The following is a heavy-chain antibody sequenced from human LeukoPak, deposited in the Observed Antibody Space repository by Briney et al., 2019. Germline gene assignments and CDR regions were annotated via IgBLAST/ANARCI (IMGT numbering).Heavy chain of an antibody. CDR2: IYHSGST. D-gene: IGHD2-2*01. Sequence: PSETLSPTCTVSGYSISSGYYWGWIRQPPGKGLEWIGSIYHSGSTYYNPSLKSRVTISVDTSKNQFSLKLSSVTAADTAVYYCARIVNQLLLGGGPGFDYWGQGTLVTVSS. V-gene: IGHV4-38-2*02. J-gene: IGHJ4*02. CDR1: GYSISSGYY. CDR3: ARIVNQLLLGGGPGFDY.